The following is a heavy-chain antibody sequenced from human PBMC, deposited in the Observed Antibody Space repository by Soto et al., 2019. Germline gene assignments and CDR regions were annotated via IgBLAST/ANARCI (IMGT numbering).Heavy chain of an antibody. Sequence: PSETLYLTCTVSGGSISSGGYYWSWIRRHPGKGLEWIGYIYYSGSTYYNPSLKSRVTISVDTSKNQFSLKLSSVTAADTAVYYCASTNSGYDYYYYYYGMDVWGQGTTVTVSS. V-gene: IGHV4-31*03. CDR2: IYYSGST. J-gene: IGHJ6*02. CDR1: GGSISSGGYY. CDR3: ASTNSGYDYYYYYYGMDV. D-gene: IGHD5-12*01.